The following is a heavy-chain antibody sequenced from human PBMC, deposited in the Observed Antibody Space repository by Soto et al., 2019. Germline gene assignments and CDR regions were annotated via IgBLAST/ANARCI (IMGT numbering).Heavy chain of an antibody. D-gene: IGHD3-3*01. V-gene: IGHV4-34*01. CDR1: GGSFSGYY. Sequence: QVQLQQWGAGLLKPSETLSLTCAVYGGSFSGYYWSWIRQPPGKGLVWIGEINHSGSTNYNPSLKSRVTISVDTSKNQFSLKLSSVTAADTAVYYCARNGSYYDFWSGYYFGGGMDVWGQGTTVTVSS. CDR3: ARNGSYYDFWSGYYFGGGMDV. J-gene: IGHJ6*02. CDR2: INHSGST.